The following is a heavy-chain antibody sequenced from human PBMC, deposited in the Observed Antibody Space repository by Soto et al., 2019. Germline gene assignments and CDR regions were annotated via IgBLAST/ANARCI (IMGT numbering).Heavy chain of an antibody. CDR2: INPATGNT. D-gene: IGHD1-20*01. J-gene: IGHJ5*02. Sequence: QVQLVQSGAEVKKPGASVKVSCKASGYTFATYAIHWVRQAPGEGLEWMGWINPATGNTEYSEKFQDRVTLTRDTSATTAYMELRGLRFEDTAVYYCARRYKSVGRLETWGQGTLVTVSS. V-gene: IGHV1-3*01. CDR3: ARRYKSVGRLET. CDR1: GYTFATYA.